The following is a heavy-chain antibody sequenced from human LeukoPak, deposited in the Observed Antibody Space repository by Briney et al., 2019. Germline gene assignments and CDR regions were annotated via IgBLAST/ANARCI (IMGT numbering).Heavy chain of an antibody. CDR1: GFTFSSYS. J-gene: IGHJ3*02. V-gene: IGHV3-48*01. Sequence: PGGSLRLSCAASGFTFSSYSMNWVRQAPGKGLEWVSYISSSSSTIYYADSVKGRFTISRDNSKNTLYLQMGSLRVEDMAVYYCARDRDGGFAFDIWGQGTMVTVSS. D-gene: IGHD5-24*01. CDR3: ARDRDGGFAFDI. CDR2: ISSSSSTI.